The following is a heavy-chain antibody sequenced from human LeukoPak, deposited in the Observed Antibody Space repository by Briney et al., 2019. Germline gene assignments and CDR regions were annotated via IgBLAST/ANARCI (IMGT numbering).Heavy chain of an antibody. CDR2: IYYSGST. Sequence: SETLSLTCSVSGGSISTYYWTWIRQPPGKGLEWIGYIYYSGSTNYNPSLKSRVTISLDTSKNQFSLKLSSVTAADTAVYYCATEIQNIAGRVYWGQGTLVTVTS. V-gene: IGHV4-59*08. J-gene: IGHJ4*02. D-gene: IGHD6-6*01. CDR3: ATEIQNIAGRVY. CDR1: GGSISTYY.